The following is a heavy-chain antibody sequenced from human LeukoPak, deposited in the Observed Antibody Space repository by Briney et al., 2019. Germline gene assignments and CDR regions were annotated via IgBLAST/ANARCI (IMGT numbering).Heavy chain of an antibody. J-gene: IGHJ6*02. D-gene: IGHD3-10*01. CDR1: GFTFSTHW. CDR2: ISGDGSLT. V-gene: IGHV3-74*01. CDR3: ASLLTPYHGSGGGGMDV. Sequence: GESLKISCAASGFTFSTHWMYWVRQAPGKEFVWVSRISGDGSLTSYADSVRGRFTISRDNAKETLYLQMTSLRVEDTAVYSCASLLTPYHGSGGGGMDVWGQGTTVTVSS.